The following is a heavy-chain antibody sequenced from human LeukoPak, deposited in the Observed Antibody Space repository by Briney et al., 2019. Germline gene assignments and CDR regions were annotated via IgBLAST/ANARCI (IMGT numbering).Heavy chain of an antibody. J-gene: IGHJ5*02. CDR2: IYSGGYT. Sequence: GGSLRLSCAASGFTVSSNYMSWVRQAPGRGLEWVSVIYSGGYTHYADSVKGRFTISRDNSKNTLYLQMNSLRAEDTAVYYCSTSPTFGSGSYDYFDPWGQGTLVTVSS. V-gene: IGHV3-66*02. D-gene: IGHD3-10*01. CDR1: GFTVSSNY. CDR3: STSPTFGSGSYDYFDP.